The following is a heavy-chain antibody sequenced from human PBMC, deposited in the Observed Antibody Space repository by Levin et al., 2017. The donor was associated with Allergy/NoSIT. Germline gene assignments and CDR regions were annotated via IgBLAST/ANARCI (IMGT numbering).Heavy chain of an antibody. CDR3: ARHAGIATGFGP. D-gene: IGHD1-1*01. CDR2: IYYSGST. J-gene: IGHJ5*02. CDR1: GGSISGSTYY. V-gene: IGHV4-39*01. Sequence: SETLSLTCTVSGGSISGSTYYWGWIRQPPGKGLEWIGSIYYSGSTYYNPSLKSRVTISVDTSKNQFSLKLNSVTAADTAVYYCARHAGIATGFGPWGQGTLVTVSS.